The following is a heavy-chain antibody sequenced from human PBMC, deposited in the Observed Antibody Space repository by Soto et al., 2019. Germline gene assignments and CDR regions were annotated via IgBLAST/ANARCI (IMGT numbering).Heavy chain of an antibody. CDR2: IRGTGGET. D-gene: IGHD2-21*01. V-gene: IGHV3-23*01. Sequence: EVELLESGGGIVQPGGSLRVSCVASGFTFRNFVMSWVRQAPGKGLEWVSAIRGTGGETFYADSVKGRFTISRDNSKNTLYLQMNSLTDDDTALYFCAQDRGWGVVSPSHDYWGQGTLVTVSS. J-gene: IGHJ4*02. CDR3: AQDRGWGVVSPSHDY. CDR1: GFTFRNFV.